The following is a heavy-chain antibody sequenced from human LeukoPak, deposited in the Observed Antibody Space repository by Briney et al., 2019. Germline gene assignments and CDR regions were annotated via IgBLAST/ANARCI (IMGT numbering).Heavy chain of an antibody. V-gene: IGHV3-30*04. J-gene: IGHJ6*02. CDR2: ISYDGSNK. CDR1: GLTFSSYA. D-gene: IGHD3-9*01. Sequence: PGGSLRLSCAASGLTFSSYAMHWVRQAPGKGLEWVAVISYDGSNKYYADSVKGRFTISRDNSKNTLYLQMNSLRAEDTAVYYCAKEQGSPDIPALYGMDVWGQGTTVTVSS. CDR3: AKEQGSPDIPALYGMDV.